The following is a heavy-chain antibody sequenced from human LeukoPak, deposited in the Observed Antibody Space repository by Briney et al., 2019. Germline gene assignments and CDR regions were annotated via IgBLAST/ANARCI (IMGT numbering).Heavy chain of an antibody. Sequence: PSETLSLTCAVYGRSFSGYYWSWIRQPPGKWLEWIGEINHSVSTNYNPSLKSRVTISVDTSKNQFSLKLSSVTAADTAVYYCARGIQWLRRGGFDYWGQGTLVTVSS. CDR1: GRSFSGYY. J-gene: IGHJ4*02. CDR3: ARGIQWLRRGGFDY. D-gene: IGHD5-12*01. V-gene: IGHV4-34*01. CDR2: INHSVST.